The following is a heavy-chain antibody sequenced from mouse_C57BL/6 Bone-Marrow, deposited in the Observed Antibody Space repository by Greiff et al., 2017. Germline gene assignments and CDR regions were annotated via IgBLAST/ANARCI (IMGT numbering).Heavy chain of an antibody. CDR1: GYTFTSYW. J-gene: IGHJ1*03. CDR2: IYPGSGST. Sequence: QVQLQQPGAELVKPGASVKMSCKASGYTFTSYWITWVKQRPGQGLEWIGDIYPGSGSTNYNEKFKSKATLTVDTSSSTAYMQLSSLTSEDSAVYYCARGGMYYYGSSWYFDVWGTGTTVTVSS. CDR3: ARGGMYYYGSSWYFDV. V-gene: IGHV1-55*01. D-gene: IGHD1-1*01.